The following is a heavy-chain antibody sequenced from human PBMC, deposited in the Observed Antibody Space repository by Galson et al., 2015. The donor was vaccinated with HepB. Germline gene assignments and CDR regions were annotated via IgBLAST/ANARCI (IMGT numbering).Heavy chain of an antibody. Sequence: SLRLSCAASGFTFSSYSMNWVRQAPGKGLEWVSYISSSSSTIYYADSVKGRFTISRDNAKNSLYLQMNSLRAEDTAVYYCARGLLGTGTHYYYYGMDVWGQGTTVTVSS. CDR2: ISSSSSTI. V-gene: IGHV3-48*01. J-gene: IGHJ6*02. CDR1: GFTFSSYS. D-gene: IGHD1-1*01. CDR3: ARGLLGTGTHYYYYGMDV.